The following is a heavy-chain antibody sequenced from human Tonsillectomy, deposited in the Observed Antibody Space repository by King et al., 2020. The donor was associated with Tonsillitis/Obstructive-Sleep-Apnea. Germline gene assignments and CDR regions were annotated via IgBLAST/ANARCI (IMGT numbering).Heavy chain of an antibody. CDR3: AREFWGFDS. J-gene: IGHJ4*02. Sequence: VQLVESGGGLIQPGGSLRLSCAASGFIVSSYYKSWVRQAPGKGLDWVSVIYSGGSTYYADSVKGRFSISRDNSKNTLSLQMNSLRAEDTAVYYCAREFWGFDSWGQGTLVTVSS. CDR1: GFIVSSYY. V-gene: IGHV3-53*01. CDR2: IYSGGST. D-gene: IGHD7-27*01.